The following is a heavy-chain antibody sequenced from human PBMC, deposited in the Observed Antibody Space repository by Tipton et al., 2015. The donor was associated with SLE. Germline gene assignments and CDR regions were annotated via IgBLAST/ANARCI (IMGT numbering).Heavy chain of an antibody. J-gene: IGHJ4*02. CDR3: ARGTVNLLGLEAD. CDR2: INYSGNT. D-gene: IGHD2-15*01. CDR1: GGSIRSGGYH. Sequence: PGLVKPSQTLSLTCTVSGGSIRSGGYHWTWIRQHPGKGLEWIGYINYSGNTYYNPSLKSRVIISVDTSENHFSLKLSSVTAADTAVYYCARGTVNLLGLEADWGRGTLVTVSS. V-gene: IGHV4-31*02.